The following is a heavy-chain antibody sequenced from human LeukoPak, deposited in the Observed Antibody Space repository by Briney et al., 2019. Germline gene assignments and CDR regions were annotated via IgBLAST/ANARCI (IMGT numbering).Heavy chain of an antibody. CDR3: AKGYYYGSGSYFCDY. CDR1: GFTFSSYA. J-gene: IGHJ4*02. D-gene: IGHD3-10*01. CDR2: ISGSGGST. V-gene: IGHV3-23*01. Sequence: GGSLRLSCAASGFTFSSYAMSWVRLAPGKGLEWVSAISGSGGSTYYADSVKGRFTISRDSSKNTLYLQMNSLRAEDTAVYYCAKGYYYGSGSYFCDYWGQGTLVTVSS.